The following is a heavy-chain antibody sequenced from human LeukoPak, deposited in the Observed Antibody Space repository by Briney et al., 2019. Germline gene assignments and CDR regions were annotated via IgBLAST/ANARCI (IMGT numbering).Heavy chain of an antibody. V-gene: IGHV5-51*01. CDR3: ARHGVAGDYYFDY. D-gene: IGHD6-19*01. Sequence: GESLKISCKGSGYSFTNYWIGWVRQMPGKGLEWMGIIYPGDSDTRYSPSFQGQVTISADKSISTAYLQWSSLKASDPAMYYCARHGVAGDYYFDYWGQGTLVTVSS. CDR2: IYPGDSDT. J-gene: IGHJ4*02. CDR1: GYSFTNYW.